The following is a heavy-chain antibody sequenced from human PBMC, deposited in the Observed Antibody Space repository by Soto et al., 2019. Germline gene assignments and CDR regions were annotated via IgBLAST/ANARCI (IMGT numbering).Heavy chain of an antibody. CDR3: AGGLVATIFDY. CDR2: IYYSGST. Sequence: SETLSLTCTVSGGSISSGDYYWSWIRQPPGKGLEWIGYIYYSGSTYYNPSLKSRVTISVDTSKNQFSLTLSSVTAADTAVYYCAGGLVATIFDYWGQGTLVTVSS. J-gene: IGHJ4*02. CDR1: GGSISSGDYY. D-gene: IGHD5-12*01. V-gene: IGHV4-30-4*01.